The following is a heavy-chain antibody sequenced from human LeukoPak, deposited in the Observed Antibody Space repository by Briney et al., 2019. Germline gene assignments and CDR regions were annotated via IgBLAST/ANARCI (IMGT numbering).Heavy chain of an antibody. Sequence: SETLSLTCTVSGGSISSYYWSWIRQPPGKGLEWIGYIYYSGSTNYNPSLKSRVTISVDTSKNQFSLKLSSVTAADTAVYYCARKADTTLVFAFDIWGQGTMVTVSS. CDR3: ARKADTTLVFAFDI. V-gene: IGHV4-59*01. CDR2: IYYSGST. D-gene: IGHD5-18*01. CDR1: GGSISSYY. J-gene: IGHJ3*02.